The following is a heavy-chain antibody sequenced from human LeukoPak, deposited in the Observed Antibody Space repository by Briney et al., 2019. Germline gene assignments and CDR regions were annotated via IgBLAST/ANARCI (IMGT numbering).Heavy chain of an antibody. CDR1: GGSISSGGYY. Sequence: SETLSLTCTVSGGSISSGGYYWSWIRQRPGKGLEWIGYIYYSGSTYYNPSLKSRVTISVDTSKNQFSLKLSSVTAADTAVYYCARETYYDSSGHVFDYWGQGTLVTVSS. CDR2: IYYSGST. V-gene: IGHV4-31*03. J-gene: IGHJ4*02. CDR3: ARETYYDSSGHVFDY. D-gene: IGHD3-22*01.